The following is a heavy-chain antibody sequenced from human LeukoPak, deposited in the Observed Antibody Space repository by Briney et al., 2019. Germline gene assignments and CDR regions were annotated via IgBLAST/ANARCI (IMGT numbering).Heavy chain of an antibody. D-gene: IGHD4-23*01. CDR2: ISNDGIKK. Sequence: PGRSLRLSCAASGFTFSRYAMHWIRQAPGKGLEWVAVISNDGIKKDYTDSVKGRFTISRDNSKNTLYLEMISLRAEDTAVYYCARGARKGDDYGGFFDYWGQGTLVTVSS. CDR3: ARGARKGDDYGGFFDY. V-gene: IGHV3-30*04. CDR1: GFTFSRYA. J-gene: IGHJ4*02.